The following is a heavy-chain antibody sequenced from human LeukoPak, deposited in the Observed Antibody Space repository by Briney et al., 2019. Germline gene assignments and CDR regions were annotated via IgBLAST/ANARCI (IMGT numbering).Heavy chain of an antibody. CDR2: ISASDDRT. V-gene: IGHV3-23*01. CDR3: AKVQHADFNMNFDS. CDR1: GFTFSSYV. Sequence: AGGSLGLSCAASGFTFSSYVMNWLRQAPGEGLEWVSSISASDDRTFYADSVKGRFTISRDNSKNTVYLQMNSLRAGDTAVYYCAKVQHADFNMNFDSWGQGTLVTVSS. J-gene: IGHJ4*02. D-gene: IGHD2-21*01.